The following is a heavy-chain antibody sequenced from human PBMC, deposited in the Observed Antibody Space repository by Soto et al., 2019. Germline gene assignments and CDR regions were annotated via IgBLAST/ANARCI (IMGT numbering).Heavy chain of an antibody. CDR1: VFTFSSYA. Sequence: GGSLLLSCASSVFTFSSYAMNWVRQAPGKGLEWVSAISGSGGSTYYADSVKGRFTISRDNSKNTLYLQMNSLRAEDTAVYYCAKDSPGLPLWGQGTMVTVSS. CDR3: AKDSPGLPL. CDR2: ISGSGGST. J-gene: IGHJ4*02. V-gene: IGHV3-23*01.